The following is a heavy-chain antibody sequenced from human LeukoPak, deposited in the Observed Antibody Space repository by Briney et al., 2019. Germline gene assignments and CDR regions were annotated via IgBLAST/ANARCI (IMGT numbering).Heavy chain of an antibody. D-gene: IGHD3-3*01. CDR3: ARDLGFWSGPDY. J-gene: IGHJ4*01. CDR1: GGSFSGYY. CDR2: IYSSGSA. V-gene: IGHV4-4*07. Sequence: KPSETLSLTCAVYGGSFSGYYWSWIRQPAGKGLQWIGRIYSSGSANYNPSLKSRVTMSVDTSKNQFSLRLSSVTAADTAVYYCARDLGFWSGPDYWGHGTLVTVSS.